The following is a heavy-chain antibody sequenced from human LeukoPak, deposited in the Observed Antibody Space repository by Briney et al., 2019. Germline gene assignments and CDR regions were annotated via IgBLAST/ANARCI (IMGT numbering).Heavy chain of an antibody. CDR2: ITPILGIA. J-gene: IGHJ4*02. Sequence: ASVKVSCKASGGTFSSYAISWVRQAPGQGLEWMGRITPILGIANYAQKFQGRVTITADKSTSTAYMELSSLRSEDTAVYYCARVDSYYDSSGYSTDWGQGTLVTVSS. CDR1: GGTFSSYA. D-gene: IGHD3-22*01. CDR3: ARVDSYYDSSGYSTD. V-gene: IGHV1-69*04.